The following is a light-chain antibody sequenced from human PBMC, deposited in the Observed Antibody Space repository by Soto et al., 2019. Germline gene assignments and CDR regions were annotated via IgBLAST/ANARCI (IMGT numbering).Light chain of an antibody. CDR2: AAS. CDR3: QQSYSSPPT. V-gene: IGKV1-39*01. Sequence: DIQMTQSPSSLSASVEDRVIITCRASQSISNHLNWYQQKPGKAPKLLIFAASSLQSGVPSRFSGSRSGPDFTLTISSMQPEDFAPYYCQQSYSSPPTFGQGTKVGIK. J-gene: IGKJ1*01. CDR1: QSISNH.